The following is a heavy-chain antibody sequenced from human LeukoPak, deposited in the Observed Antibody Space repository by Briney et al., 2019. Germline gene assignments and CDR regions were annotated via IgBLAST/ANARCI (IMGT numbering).Heavy chain of an antibody. D-gene: IGHD1-14*01. CDR3: ARGINRNERDY. CDR1: GFTFSSYE. CDR2: ISSSGSTT. J-gene: IGHJ4*02. V-gene: IGHV3-48*03. Sequence: PGGSLTLSCAASGFTFSSYEMNWVSQAPGKGLEWVIYISSSGSTTYYADSVKGRFTISRDKAKNSMYLQMNRRGAEDTAVYVCARGINRNERDYWGQGTLVTVSS.